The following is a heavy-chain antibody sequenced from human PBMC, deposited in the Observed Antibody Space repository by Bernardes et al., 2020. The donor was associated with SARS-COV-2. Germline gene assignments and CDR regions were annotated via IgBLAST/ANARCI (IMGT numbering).Heavy chain of an antibody. CDR3: ARMTWGYSSGWYYYYGMDV. J-gene: IGHJ6*02. CDR1: GYSFTSYC. V-gene: IGHV5-51*01. CDR2: IYPRDHDT. D-gene: IGHD6-19*01. Sequence: GESLKISCKGSGYSFTSYCIGWVRQMPGKGLEWIGLIYPRDHDTRYSPPFQGQVTISADKSISTAYLQWSSLKASDTAMYYCARMTWGYSSGWYYYYGMDVWGQGTTVTVSS.